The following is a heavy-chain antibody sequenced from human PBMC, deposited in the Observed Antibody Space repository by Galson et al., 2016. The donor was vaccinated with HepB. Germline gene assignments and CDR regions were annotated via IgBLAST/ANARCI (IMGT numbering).Heavy chain of an antibody. J-gene: IGHJ4*02. CDR2: IYYSGAT. CDR1: NDSITNHY. CDR3: ATVRYNILTGYYKDY. V-gene: IGHV4-59*11. Sequence: SETLSLTCTVSNDSITNHYWSWIRQPPGKGLEWIGYIYYSGATNYNPALKSRVTISVGKSKNQFSLQLNSVTAADTAVYYLATVRYNILTGYYKDYWGQGTLVTVSS. D-gene: IGHD3-9*01.